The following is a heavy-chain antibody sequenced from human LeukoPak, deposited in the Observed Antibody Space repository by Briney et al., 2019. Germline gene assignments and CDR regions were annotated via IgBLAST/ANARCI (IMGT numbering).Heavy chain of an antibody. CDR2: ISSNGGST. Sequence: GGSLRLSCAASGFTFSSYAMHWVRQAPGKGLEYVSAISSNGGSTYYANSVKVRFTISRDNSKNTLYLQMGSLRAEDMAVYYCARVKGVISGYDRNAFDIWGQGTMVTVSS. V-gene: IGHV3-64*01. CDR1: GFTFSSYA. D-gene: IGHD5-12*01. CDR3: ARVKGVISGYDRNAFDI. J-gene: IGHJ3*02.